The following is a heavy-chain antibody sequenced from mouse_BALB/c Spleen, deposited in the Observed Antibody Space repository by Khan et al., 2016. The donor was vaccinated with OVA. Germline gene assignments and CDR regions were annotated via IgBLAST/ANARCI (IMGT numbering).Heavy chain of an antibody. V-gene: IGHV9-3-1*01. Sequence: QIQLVQSGPELKKPGETVKISCKASGYTSTNYGMNWVKQAPGKGLKWMGWINTYTGEPTYADDFKGRFAFSLETSANTAYLQINNLKNEDTATYFDARKNYSYDLYFDVWGAGTTVTVSS. D-gene: IGHD2-12*01. CDR1: GYTSTNYG. CDR2: INTYTGEP. J-gene: IGHJ1*01. CDR3: ARKNYSYDLYFDV.